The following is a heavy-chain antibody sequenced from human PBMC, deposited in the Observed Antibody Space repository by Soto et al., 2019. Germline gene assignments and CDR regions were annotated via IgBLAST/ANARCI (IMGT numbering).Heavy chain of an antibody. CDR3: VSSGSSSDAFDI. D-gene: IGHD1-26*01. V-gene: IGHV1-69*06. CDR1: GGTFSSYA. J-gene: IGHJ3*02. Sequence: SVKVSCKASGGTFSSYAISWVRQAPGQGLEWMGGIIPIFGTANYAQKFQGRVTITADKSTSTAYMELSSLRSEDTAVYYCVSSGSSSDAFDIWGQGTMVTVSS. CDR2: IIPIFGTA.